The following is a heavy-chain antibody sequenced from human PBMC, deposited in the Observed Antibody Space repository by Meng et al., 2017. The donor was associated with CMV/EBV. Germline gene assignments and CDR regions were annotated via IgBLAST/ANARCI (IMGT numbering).Heavy chain of an antibody. V-gene: IGHV3-21*01. Sequence: SGFTFSSDSMNWVRQAPGKGLEWVSSISSSSSYIYYADSVKGRFTISGDNAKNSLYLQMNSLRAEDTAVYYCARFPYYYDSSGYLGPWGQGTLVTVSS. D-gene: IGHD3-22*01. CDR3: ARFPYYYDSSGYLGP. CDR2: ISSSSSYI. CDR1: GFTFSSDS. J-gene: IGHJ5*02.